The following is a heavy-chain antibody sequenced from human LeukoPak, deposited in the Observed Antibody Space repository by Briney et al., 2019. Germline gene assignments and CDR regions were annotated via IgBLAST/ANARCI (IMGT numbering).Heavy chain of an antibody. V-gene: IGHV3-48*01. CDR1: GFTFTTYS. CDR2: ISGNTKTI. Sequence: GGSLRLSCAASGFTFTTYSINWVRQAPGKGLEWFSYISGNTKTIYYADSVKGRFTISRDNAKNSLYLQMNSLRAEDTAVYYCARLGVTTTYNWFDPWGQGTLVTVSS. J-gene: IGHJ5*02. CDR3: ARLGVTTTYNWFDP. D-gene: IGHD4-11*01.